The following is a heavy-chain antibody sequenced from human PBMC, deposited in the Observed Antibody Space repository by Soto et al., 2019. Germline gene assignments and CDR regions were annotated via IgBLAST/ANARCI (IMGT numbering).Heavy chain of an antibody. J-gene: IGHJ4*02. CDR2: IYYSGST. Sequence: SATLSLTCTVSGGSISSSSYYWGWIRQPPGKGLEWIGSIYYSGSTYYNPSLKSRVTISVDTSKNQFSLKLSSVTAADTAVYYCASGGQLLWFGELLSYWGQGTLVTVSS. V-gene: IGHV4-39*01. CDR1: GGSISSSSYY. D-gene: IGHD3-10*01. CDR3: ASGGQLLWFGELLSY.